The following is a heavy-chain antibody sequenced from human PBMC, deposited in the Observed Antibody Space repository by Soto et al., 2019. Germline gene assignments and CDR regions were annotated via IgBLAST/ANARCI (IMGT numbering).Heavy chain of an antibody. CDR1: VYTFTTYW. J-gene: IGHJ4*02. CDR3: ARRAGVMVPFDY. V-gene: IGHV5-51*01. Sequence: GESLKISCKTSVYTFTTYWVGWVRQRPGECLEWMGIIYPSDSDSRYSPSFQGHVMFSVDKSLDTAYLELKSLKPSDTAVYFCARRAGVMVPFDYWGQGTQVTVS. D-gene: IGHD3-16*01. CDR2: IYPSDSDS.